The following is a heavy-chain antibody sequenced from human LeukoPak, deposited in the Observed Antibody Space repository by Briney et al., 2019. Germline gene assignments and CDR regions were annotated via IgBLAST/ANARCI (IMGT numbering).Heavy chain of an antibody. Sequence: GGSLRLSCAASGFTFSSYAMHWVRQAPGKGLEWVAVISYDGSNKYYADSVKGRFTISRDNSKNTLYLQMNSLRAEDTAVYYCAGDRAGDFWSGGYYYYYGMDVWGQGTTVTVSS. V-gene: IGHV3-30-3*01. CDR3: AGDRAGDFWSGGYYYYYGMDV. J-gene: IGHJ6*02. CDR1: GFTFSSYA. D-gene: IGHD3-3*01. CDR2: ISYDGSNK.